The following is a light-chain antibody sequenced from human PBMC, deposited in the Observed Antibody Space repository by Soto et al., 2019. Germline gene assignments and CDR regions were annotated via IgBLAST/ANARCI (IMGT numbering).Light chain of an antibody. Sequence: EIVLTQSPATLSLSPGERATLSCRASQSVSSDLACYQQEPGQAPRLLIYDTSNRATGIPVRFSGSGSGTDFTLTISSLEPEDFSVYYCQQRSKWPITFGQGTRLEIK. V-gene: IGKV3-11*01. CDR3: QQRSKWPIT. CDR1: QSVSSD. CDR2: DTS. J-gene: IGKJ5*01.